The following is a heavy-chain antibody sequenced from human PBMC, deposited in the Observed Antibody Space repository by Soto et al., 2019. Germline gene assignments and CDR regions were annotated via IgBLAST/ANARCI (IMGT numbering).Heavy chain of an antibody. CDR1: GGSISSYY. Sequence: QVQLQESGPGLVKPSETLSLSCTVSGGSISSYYWSWFRQSPGKRMEWIGYVHHSWGSSYNPSLPSRVAISLDTSKSQFSLQVTSVTATDTAVYYCARQGFGPLHGLVDGWGQGTTVTVSS. CDR2: VHHSWGS. D-gene: IGHD3-10*01. CDR3: ARQGFGPLHGLVDG. V-gene: IGHV4-59*08. J-gene: IGHJ6*02.